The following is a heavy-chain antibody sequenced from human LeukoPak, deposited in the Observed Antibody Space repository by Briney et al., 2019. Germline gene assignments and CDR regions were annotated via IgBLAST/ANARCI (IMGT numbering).Heavy chain of an antibody. CDR3: ARVHHMVRGDWSFDY. J-gene: IGHJ4*02. CDR1: GYTFTGYY. Sequence: ASVKVSCKASGYTFTGYYMHWVRQAPGQGLEWMGWINPNSGGTNYAQKFQGRVTMTRDTSISTAYMELSRLRSDDTAVYYCARVHHMVRGDWSFDYWGQGTLVTVSS. D-gene: IGHD3-10*01. V-gene: IGHV1-2*02. CDR2: INPNSGGT.